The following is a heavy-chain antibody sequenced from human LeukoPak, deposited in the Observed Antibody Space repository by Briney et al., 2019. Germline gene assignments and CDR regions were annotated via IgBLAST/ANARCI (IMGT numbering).Heavy chain of an antibody. CDR2: IRNDGSDK. Sequence: GGSLRLSCAASGFIFSTYGMHWVRQAPGKGLEWVAFIRNDGSDKYYAVSVKGRFTISRDNSKNTLYLQLNSLRAEDTALYYCAKDRAFGQFLWGNDYWGQGTLVTVSS. V-gene: IGHV3-30*02. CDR1: GFIFSTYG. J-gene: IGHJ4*02. D-gene: IGHD3-10*01. CDR3: AKDRAFGQFLWGNDY.